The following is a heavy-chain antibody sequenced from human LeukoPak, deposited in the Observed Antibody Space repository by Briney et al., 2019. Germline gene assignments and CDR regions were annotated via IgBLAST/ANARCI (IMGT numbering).Heavy chain of an antibody. CDR3: ARGELLATVLAPGGLTWFDS. CDR1: GGSFSDSY. CDR2: INHSGST. J-gene: IGHJ5*01. D-gene: IGHD3-16*01. V-gene: IGHV4-34*01. Sequence: SETLSLTCAVYGGSFSDSYWSWIRQPPGKRLEWIGEINHSGSTNYNPSLKSRVTMSVDTSKNQFSLKLNSVTAADTAVYYCARGELLATVLAPGGLTWFDSWGQGTLVSVSS.